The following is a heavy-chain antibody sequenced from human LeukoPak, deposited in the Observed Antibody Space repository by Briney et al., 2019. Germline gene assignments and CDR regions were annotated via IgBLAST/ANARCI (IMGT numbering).Heavy chain of an antibody. CDR3: AIVGATGYYYYYGMDV. Sequence: KSGGSLRLSCAASGFTFSSYSMNWVRQAPGKGLEWVSSISSSSSYIYYADSVKGRFTISRDNAKNSLYLQMNSLRAEDTAVYYCAIVGATGYYYYYGMDVWGQGTTVTVSS. CDR2: ISSSSSYI. J-gene: IGHJ6*02. CDR1: GFTFSSYS. V-gene: IGHV3-21*04. D-gene: IGHD1-26*01.